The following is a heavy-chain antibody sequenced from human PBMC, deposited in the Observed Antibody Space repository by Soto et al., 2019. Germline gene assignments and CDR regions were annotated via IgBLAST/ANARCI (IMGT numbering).Heavy chain of an antibody. CDR1: GYTLTELS. CDR2: FDPEDGET. Sequence: ASVKVSFKVSGYTLTELSMHWVRQAPGKGLEWMGGFDPEDGETIYAQKFQGRVTMTEDTSTDTAYMELSSLRSEDTAVYYCATATEWFGAVWGWFDPWGQGTLVTVSS. J-gene: IGHJ5*02. D-gene: IGHD3-10*01. V-gene: IGHV1-24*01. CDR3: ATATEWFGAVWGWFDP.